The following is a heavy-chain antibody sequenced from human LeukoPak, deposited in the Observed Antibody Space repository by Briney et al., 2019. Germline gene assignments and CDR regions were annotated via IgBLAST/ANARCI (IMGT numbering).Heavy chain of an antibody. CDR3: AKDLSGRSL. V-gene: IGHV3-23*01. J-gene: IGHJ4*02. CDR2: VSGSGSPT. CDR1: GFTFSIYV. D-gene: IGHD2-8*02. Sequence: PGGSLRLSCAASGFTFSIYVMSGVRQAPGKGLEWVSAVSGSGSPTYYADSVKGRFTISRDNSKNSLYLQMSSLRAEDTAVYYCAKDLSGRSLWGQGTLATVSS.